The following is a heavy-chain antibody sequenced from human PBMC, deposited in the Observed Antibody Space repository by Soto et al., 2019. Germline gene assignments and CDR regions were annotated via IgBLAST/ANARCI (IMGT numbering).Heavy chain of an antibody. CDR2: ISAYNGNT. J-gene: IGHJ6*03. Sequence: ASVKVSCKASGYTFTSYCISWVRQAPGQGLEWMGWISAYNGNTNYAQKLQGRVTMTTDTSTSTAYMELRSLRSDDTAVYYCARTGYCSGGSCYSAYYYYYMDVWGKGTTVTVSS. CDR3: ARTGYCSGGSCYSAYYYYYMDV. CDR1: GYTFTSYC. V-gene: IGHV1-18*01. D-gene: IGHD2-15*01.